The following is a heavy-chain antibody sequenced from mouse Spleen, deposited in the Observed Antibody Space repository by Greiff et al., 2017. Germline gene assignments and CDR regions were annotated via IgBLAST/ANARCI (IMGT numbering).Heavy chain of an antibody. CDR1: GYTFTSYW. J-gene: IGHJ3*01. Sequence: SGSELVRPGASVKLSCKASGYTFTSYWMHWVKQRPGQGLEWIGNIYPGSGSTNYDEKFKSKATLTVDTSSSTAYMQLSSLTSEDSAVYYCTRSDYWFAYWGQGTLVTVSA. CDR2: IYPGSGST. V-gene: IGHV1S22*01. D-gene: IGHD2-13*01. CDR3: TRSDYWFAY.